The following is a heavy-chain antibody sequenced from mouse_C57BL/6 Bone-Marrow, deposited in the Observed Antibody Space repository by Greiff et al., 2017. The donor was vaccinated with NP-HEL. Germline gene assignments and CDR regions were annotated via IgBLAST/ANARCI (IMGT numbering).Heavy chain of an antibody. CDR1: GYTFTSYW. V-gene: IGHV1-55*01. CDR3: ARRLLRYQAWFAY. Sequence: QVQLQHPGAELVKPGASVKMSCKASGYTFTSYWITWVKQRPGQGLEWIGDIYPGSGSTNYNEKFKSKATLTVDTSSSTAYMQLSSLTSEDSAVYYCARRLLRYQAWFAYWGQGTLVTVSA. J-gene: IGHJ3*01. CDR2: IYPGSGST. D-gene: IGHD1-1*01.